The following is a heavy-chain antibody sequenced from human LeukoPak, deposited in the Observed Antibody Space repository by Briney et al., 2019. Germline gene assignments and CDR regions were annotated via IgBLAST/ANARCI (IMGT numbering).Heavy chain of an antibody. CDR2: IYPAYSDT. Sequence: TGASLKISCKGSGSSFTSYWIGWVRQLPGKGLEWMGIIYPAYSDTRYSPSFQGQVTISADKSISTAYLQWSSLKASDTAMYYCARQVVPAEDQNLFDPWGEGTLVSVSS. J-gene: IGHJ5*02. CDR1: GSSFTSYW. D-gene: IGHD2-2*01. V-gene: IGHV5-51*01. CDR3: ARQVVPAEDQNLFDP.